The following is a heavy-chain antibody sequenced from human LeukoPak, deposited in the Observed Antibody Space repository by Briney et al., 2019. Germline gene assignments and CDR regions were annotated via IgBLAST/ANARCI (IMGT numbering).Heavy chain of an antibody. CDR1: GGSISISSHY. CDR3: AREPLWSGYFAY. CDR2: MYYTGGT. J-gene: IGHJ4*02. D-gene: IGHD3-3*01. V-gene: IGHV4-39*01. Sequence: SETLSLTCTVSGGSISISSHYWAWIRQPPGKGLEWIGSMYYTGGTYYNPSLKSRVTISIDTSKNQFSLKLSSVTAADTAVYYCAREPLWSGYFAYWGQGTLVTVSS.